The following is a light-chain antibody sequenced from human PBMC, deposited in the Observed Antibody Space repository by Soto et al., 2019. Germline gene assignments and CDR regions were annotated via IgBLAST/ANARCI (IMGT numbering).Light chain of an antibody. CDR2: GAS. J-gene: IGKJ1*01. CDR3: QQYGSSGT. V-gene: IGKV3-20*01. Sequence: EIVLTQSPGTLSLSPGERATLSCRASPSVSSSYLAWYQQKPGQAPRLLIYGASNWATGIPDRFSGSGSGKDFTLTISRLEPEDFAVYYCQQYGSSGTFGQGTKVEI. CDR1: PSVSSSY.